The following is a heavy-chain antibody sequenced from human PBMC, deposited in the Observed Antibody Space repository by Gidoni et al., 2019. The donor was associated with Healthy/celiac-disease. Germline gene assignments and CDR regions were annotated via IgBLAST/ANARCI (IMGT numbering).Heavy chain of an antibody. CDR2: ISYDGSNK. Sequence: ASGFTFSSYAMHWVRQAPGKGLEWVAVISYDGSNKYYADSVKGRFTISRDNSKNTLYLQMNSLRAEDTAVYYCARGLDYDFWSGYPIDYYYYGMDVWGQGTTVTVSS. CDR1: GFTFSSYA. V-gene: IGHV3-30-3*01. CDR3: ARGLDYDFWSGYPIDYYYYGMDV. J-gene: IGHJ6*02. D-gene: IGHD3-3*01.